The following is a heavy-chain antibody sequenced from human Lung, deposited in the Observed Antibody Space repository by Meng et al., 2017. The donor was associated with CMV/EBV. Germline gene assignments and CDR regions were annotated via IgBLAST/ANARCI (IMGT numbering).Heavy chain of an antibody. Sequence: SGGSVDVHSLDCVRQAPGRGLEWLGGLLPLLGMATYSQKCQGRVTITADKTTSTAYMELSSLRSEDRAIYYCARLAECSAGNCYFDYWGQGTLVTVSS. D-gene: IGHD4-23*01. V-gene: IGHV1-69*02. CDR1: GGSVDVHS. J-gene: IGHJ4*02. CDR2: LLPLLGMA. CDR3: ARLAECSAGNCYFDY.